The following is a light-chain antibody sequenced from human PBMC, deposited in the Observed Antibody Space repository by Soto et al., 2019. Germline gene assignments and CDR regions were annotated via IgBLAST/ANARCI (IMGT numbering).Light chain of an antibody. CDR1: ISNIGSNP. Sequence: VLTPPPATSGTPGRLATISCSGSISNIGSNPVYWHQQLPGTAPKLLIFRNNQRPSGVPARFSDSKSGTSASLAISGLRSEDEADYYCAAWDDSLSVYVFGTGTKVTVL. CDR2: RNN. V-gene: IGLV1-47*01. J-gene: IGLJ1*01. CDR3: AAWDDSLSVYV.